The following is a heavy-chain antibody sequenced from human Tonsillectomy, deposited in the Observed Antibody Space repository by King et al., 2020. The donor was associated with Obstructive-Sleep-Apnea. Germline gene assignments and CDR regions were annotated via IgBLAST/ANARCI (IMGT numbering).Heavy chain of an antibody. D-gene: IGHD3-22*01. CDR3: ARETGYYASSGSGL. J-gene: IGHJ4*02. CDR2: ISSSSSYL. CDR1: GFTFSSYS. Sequence: VQLVQSGGGLVKPGGSLRLSCAASGFTFSSYSMNWVRQAPGKGLEWGASISSSSSYLYYTDSVKGRFTISRDNAKNSLYLQMNSLRAEDTAVYYCARETGYYASSGSGLWGQGTLVTVSS. V-gene: IGHV3-21*01.